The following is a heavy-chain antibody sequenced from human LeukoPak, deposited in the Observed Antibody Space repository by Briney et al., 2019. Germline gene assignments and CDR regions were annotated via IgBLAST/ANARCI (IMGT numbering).Heavy chain of an antibody. CDR3: ARQSISGSSLSYFDY. J-gene: IGHJ4*02. CDR1: GGSISEYY. V-gene: IGHV4-59*01. D-gene: IGHD3-22*01. CDR2: SYNSGST. Sequence: SETLSLTCTVSGGSISEYYWSWIRQPPGKGLEWIGSSYNSGSTNYNPSLKSRVTISVDTSKNQCSLKLSSVTAADTAVYYCARQSISGSSLSYFDYWGQGTLVNVSS.